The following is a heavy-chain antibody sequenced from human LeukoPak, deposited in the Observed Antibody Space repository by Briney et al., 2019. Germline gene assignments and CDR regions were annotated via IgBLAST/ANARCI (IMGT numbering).Heavy chain of an antibody. J-gene: IGHJ4*02. CDR2: IDWDDDK. CDR3: ARTDLNSGWFD. Sequence: WLARIDWDDDKYYSTSLKTRLTISKDTSKNQVVLTMTNMDPVDTATYYCARTDLNSGWFDWGQGTLVTVSS. V-gene: IGHV2-70*11. D-gene: IGHD6-19*01.